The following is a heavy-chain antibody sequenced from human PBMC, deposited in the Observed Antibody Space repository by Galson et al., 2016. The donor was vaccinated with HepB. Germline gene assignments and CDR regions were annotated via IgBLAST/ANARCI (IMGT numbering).Heavy chain of an antibody. CDR1: GFTLNGYW. J-gene: IGHJ3*02. V-gene: IGHV3-7*01. CDR2: INRDGSKK. D-gene: IGHD5-24*01. Sequence: SLRLSCAASGFTLNGYWMTWVRQGPERGLEWVANINRDGSKKNYVDSVKGLFTISRDNARNSLYLQMNSLRAEDTAVYYCLRGVKKDGYNYGRRAFDIWGQGAMVTVSS. CDR3: LRGVKKDGYNYGRRAFDI.